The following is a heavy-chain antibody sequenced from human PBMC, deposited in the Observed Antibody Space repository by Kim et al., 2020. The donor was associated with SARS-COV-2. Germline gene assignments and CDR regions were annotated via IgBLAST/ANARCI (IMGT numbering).Heavy chain of an antibody. CDR2: IYYSGST. V-gene: IGHV4-59*08. Sequence: SETLSLTCTVSGGSISSYYWSWIRQPPGKGLEWIGYIYYSGSTNYNPSLKSRVTISVDTSKNQFSLKLSSVTAADTAVYYCSRRGGTHYYYYGMDVWGQGTTVTVSS. D-gene: IGHD1-1*01. J-gene: IGHJ6*02. CDR1: GGSISSYY. CDR3: SRRGGTHYYYYGMDV.